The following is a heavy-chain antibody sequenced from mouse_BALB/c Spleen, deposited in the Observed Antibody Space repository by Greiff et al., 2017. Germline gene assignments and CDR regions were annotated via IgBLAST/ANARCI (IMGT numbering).Heavy chain of an antibody. V-gene: IGHV2-6-7*01. J-gene: IGHJ4*01. D-gene: IGHD2-3*01. CDR3: ARATPYDGYYDAMDY. CDR2: IWGDGST. CDR1: GFSLTGYG. Sequence: VQLQQSGPGLVAPSQSLSITCTVSGFSLTGYGVNWVRQPPGKGLEWLGMIWGDGSTDYNSALKSRLSISKDNSKSQVFLKMNSLQTDDTARYYCARATPYDGYYDAMDYWGQGTSVTVSS.